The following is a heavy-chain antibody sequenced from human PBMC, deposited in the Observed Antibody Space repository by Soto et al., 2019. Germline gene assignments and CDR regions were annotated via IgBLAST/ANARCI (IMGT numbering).Heavy chain of an antibody. D-gene: IGHD6-13*01. J-gene: IGHJ3*02. Sequence: QVQLVESGGGVVQPGRSLRLSCAASGFTFSSYGMHWVRQAPGKGLEWVAVISYDGSNKYYADSVKGRFTISRDNSKNTLYLKMKRLRAGEMAVYYCSKERWAGSSWYATYEAWDIWGQETMVTVSS. CDR3: SKERWAGSSWYATYEAWDI. V-gene: IGHV3-30*18. CDR2: ISYDGSNK. CDR1: GFTFSSYG.